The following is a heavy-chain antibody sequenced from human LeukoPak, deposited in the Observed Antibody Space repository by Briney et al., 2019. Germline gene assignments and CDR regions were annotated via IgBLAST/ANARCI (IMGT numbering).Heavy chain of an antibody. Sequence: SETLSLTCAVYGGCFSGYYWSWIRQPPGKGLEWIGEINHSGSTNYNPSLKSRVTISVDTSKNQFSLKLSSVTAADTAVYYCAIIRVDTAMNWFDPWGQGTLVTVSS. V-gene: IGHV4-34*01. D-gene: IGHD5-18*01. CDR3: AIIRVDTAMNWFDP. J-gene: IGHJ5*02. CDR2: INHSGST. CDR1: GGCFSGYY.